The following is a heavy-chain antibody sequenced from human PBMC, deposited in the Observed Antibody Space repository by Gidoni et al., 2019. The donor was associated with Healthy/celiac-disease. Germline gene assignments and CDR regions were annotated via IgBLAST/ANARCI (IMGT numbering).Heavy chain of an antibody. V-gene: IGHV1-69*01. CDR1: GFTFSSYA. D-gene: IGHD2-21*02. CDR3: ARGGNSAYYYYYMDV. J-gene: IGHJ6*03. CDR2: ISPIFGTA. Sequence: QVQLVQSGAEVKKPGSSEEVSCQASGFTFSSYAISWVRQAPGQGLEWMGGISPIFGTANYAQKFQGRVTITADESTSTAYMELSSLRSEDTAVYYCARGGNSAYYYYYMDVWGKGTTVTVSS.